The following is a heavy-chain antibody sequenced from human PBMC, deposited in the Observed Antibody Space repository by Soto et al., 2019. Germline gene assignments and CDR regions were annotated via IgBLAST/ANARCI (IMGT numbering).Heavy chain of an antibody. D-gene: IGHD2-2*01. Sequence: SETLSLTCAVSGGSISSGGYSWSWIRQPPGRGLEWIGYISDSGSTYYNPSLKSRVTISVDRSKNQFSLKLSSVTAADTAVYYCARVGVLVPAAMEDSYYGMDVWGQGTTVTVSS. CDR1: GGSISSGGYS. V-gene: IGHV4-30-2*01. CDR3: ARVGVLVPAAMEDSYYGMDV. J-gene: IGHJ6*02. CDR2: ISDSGST.